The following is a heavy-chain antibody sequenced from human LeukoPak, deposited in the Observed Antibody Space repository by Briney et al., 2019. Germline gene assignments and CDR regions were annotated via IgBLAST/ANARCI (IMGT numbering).Heavy chain of an antibody. Sequence: GASVKVSCKASGYTFTSYGISWVRQAPGQGLEWMGWISAYNGNTNYAQKLQGRVTMTTDTSTSTAYMELRSLRSDDTAVYYCAREGEGIAAAGIIDYWGQGPLVTVSS. J-gene: IGHJ4*02. V-gene: IGHV1-18*01. D-gene: IGHD6-13*01. CDR2: ISAYNGNT. CDR3: AREGEGIAAAGIIDY. CDR1: GYTFTSYG.